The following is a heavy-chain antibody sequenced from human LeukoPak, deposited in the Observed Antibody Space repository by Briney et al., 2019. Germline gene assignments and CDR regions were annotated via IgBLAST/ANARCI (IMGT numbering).Heavy chain of an antibody. CDR2: ISSSSSYT. Sequence: PGGSLRLSCAASGFTFSDYYMSWIRQAPGKGLEWVSYISSSSSYTNYADSVKGRFPISRDNAKNSLYRQMNSLRAEDTAVYYCARGSGKKLWLSDFDYWGQGTLVTVSS. V-gene: IGHV3-11*05. D-gene: IGHD5-18*01. CDR1: GFTFSDYY. CDR3: ARGSGKKLWLSDFDY. J-gene: IGHJ4*02.